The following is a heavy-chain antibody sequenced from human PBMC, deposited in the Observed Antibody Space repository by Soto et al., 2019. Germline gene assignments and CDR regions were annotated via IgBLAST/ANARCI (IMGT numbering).Heavy chain of an antibody. CDR2: IIPIFGTA. D-gene: IGHD6-13*01. CDR3: ARDGGGSGSSWTGDYFDY. J-gene: IGHJ4*02. V-gene: IGHV1-69*13. CDR1: GGTFSSYA. Sequence: ASVKVSCKASGGTFSSYAISWVRQAPGQGLEWMGGIIPIFGTANYAQKFQGRVTITADESTSTAYMELSSLRSEDTAVYYCARDGGGSGSSWTGDYFDYWGQGTLVTVSS.